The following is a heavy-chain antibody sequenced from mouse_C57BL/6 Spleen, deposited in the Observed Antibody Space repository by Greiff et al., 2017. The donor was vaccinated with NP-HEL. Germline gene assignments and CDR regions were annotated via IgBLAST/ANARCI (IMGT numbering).Heavy chain of an antibody. V-gene: IGHV7-1*01. J-gene: IGHJ1*03. Sequence: EVQLVDSGGGLVQSGRSLRLSCATSGFTFSDFYMAWVRQAPGKGLEWIAASRNKANDYTTEYSATVKGRFIVSRDTSQSILYLQMNALRAEDTAIYYCARDGTGTGYFDVWGTGTTVTVSS. D-gene: IGHD4-1*01. CDR2: SRNKANDYTT. CDR1: GFTFSDFY. CDR3: ARDGTGTGYFDV.